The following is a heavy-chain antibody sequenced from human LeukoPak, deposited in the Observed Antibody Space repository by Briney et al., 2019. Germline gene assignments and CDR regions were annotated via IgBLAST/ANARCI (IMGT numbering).Heavy chain of an antibody. D-gene: IGHD5-24*01. CDR3: ARDQVSRWGYYYGMDV. CDR1: GFTFSSYE. CDR2: ISSSGSII. J-gene: IGHJ6*02. Sequence: GGSLRLSCAASGFTFSSYEMNWVRQAPGKGLEWVSYISSSGSIIYYADSVKGRFTISRDNAKNSLYLQMNSLRAEDTAVYYCARDQVSRWGYYYGMDVWGQGTTVTVSS. V-gene: IGHV3-48*03.